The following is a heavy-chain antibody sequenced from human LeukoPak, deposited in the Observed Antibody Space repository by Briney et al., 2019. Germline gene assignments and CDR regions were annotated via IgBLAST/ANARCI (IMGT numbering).Heavy chain of an antibody. D-gene: IGHD2-15*01. Sequence: PSETLSLTCAVYGGSYSGYYWSWIRQPPGKGREWIGEINHSGSTNYNPSLKSRVTISVDTSKNQFSLKLSSVTAADTAVYYCARGVPGTGVVVVPATRVNLSYYGMDVWGKGTTVTVSS. V-gene: IGHV4-34*01. J-gene: IGHJ6*04. CDR1: GGSYSGYY. CDR2: INHSGST. CDR3: ARGVPGTGVVVVPATRVNLSYYGMDV.